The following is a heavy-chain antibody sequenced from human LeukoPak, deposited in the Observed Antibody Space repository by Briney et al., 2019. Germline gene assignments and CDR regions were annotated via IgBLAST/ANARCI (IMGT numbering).Heavy chain of an antibody. Sequence: PGGSLRLSCAASGFTFSNFVMSWVRQAPGKGLEWVSTISDSGDSTYYADSVKGRFTISRDNSKNTLYLQVNSLRVEDTALYYCARERATLDYYYMDVWGKGTTVTVSS. CDR1: GFTFSNFV. CDR3: ARERATLDYYYMDV. V-gene: IGHV3-23*01. D-gene: IGHD5-12*01. J-gene: IGHJ6*03. CDR2: ISDSGDST.